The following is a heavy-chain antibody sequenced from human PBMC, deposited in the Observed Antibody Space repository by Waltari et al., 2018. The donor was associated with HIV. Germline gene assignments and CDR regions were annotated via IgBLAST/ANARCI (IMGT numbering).Heavy chain of an antibody. J-gene: IGHJ6*02. Sequence: QVQLQQSGPGLVKPSQTLPPTCPTPGDSVSSNSAAWNWIRQSPSRGLEWLGRTYYRSKWYNDYAVSVKSRITINPDTSKNQFSLQLNSVTPEDTAVYYCAREPGWGSRAYYYGMDVWGQGTTVTVSS. D-gene: IGHD7-27*01. CDR1: GDSVSSNSAA. V-gene: IGHV6-1*01. CDR2: TYYRSKWYN. CDR3: AREPGWGSRAYYYGMDV.